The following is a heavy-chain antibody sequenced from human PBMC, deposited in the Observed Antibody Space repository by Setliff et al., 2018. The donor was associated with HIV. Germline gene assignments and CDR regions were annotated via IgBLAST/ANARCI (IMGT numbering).Heavy chain of an antibody. D-gene: IGHD3-3*01. CDR3: ASSYPNYNYGNYDFWSGYYHDDAFDI. CDR2: ISYDGNKK. J-gene: IGHJ3*02. Sequence: PGGSLRLSCAASAFTFSNYNIHWVRQAPGKGLEWVAFISYDGNKKYYADSVKGRFTISRDNSKNTLYLQMDSLRTEDTAVYYCASSYPNYNYGNYDFWSGYYHDDAFDIWGQGTMVT. CDR1: AFTFSNYN. V-gene: IGHV3-30*04.